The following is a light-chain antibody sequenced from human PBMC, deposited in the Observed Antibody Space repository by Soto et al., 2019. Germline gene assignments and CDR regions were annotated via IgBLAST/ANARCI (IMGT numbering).Light chain of an antibody. J-gene: IGKJ4*01. CDR3: QQYGSSLLLT. CDR2: ATS. CDR1: QSISSSY. Sequence: EIVLTQSPGTLSLSPGDRATLSCRASQSISSSYFAWHQQKPGQAPRLLIYATSSRATGIPDRFSGSGSGTDFTLTISRLEPEDFAVYYCQQYGSSLLLTFGGGTKVEIK. V-gene: IGKV3-20*01.